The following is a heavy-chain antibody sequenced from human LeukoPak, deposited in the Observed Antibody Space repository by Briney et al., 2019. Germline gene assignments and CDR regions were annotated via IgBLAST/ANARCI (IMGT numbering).Heavy chain of an antibody. Sequence: PGGSLRLSCAASGFTFSSYSMHWVRQAPGKGLEWVSSISSSSSYIYYADSVKGRFTISRDNAKNSLYLQMNSLRAEDSAVYYCARHTSGRWYFDYWGQGTLVTVSS. V-gene: IGHV3-21*01. CDR1: GFTFSSYS. J-gene: IGHJ4*02. CDR2: ISSSSSYI. CDR3: ARHTSGRWYFDY. D-gene: IGHD1-26*01.